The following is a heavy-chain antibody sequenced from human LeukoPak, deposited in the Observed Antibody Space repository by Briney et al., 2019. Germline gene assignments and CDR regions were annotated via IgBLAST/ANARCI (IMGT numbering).Heavy chain of an antibody. J-gene: IGHJ5*02. V-gene: IGHV3-23*01. CDR1: GFTVSSNY. Sequence: GGSLRLSCAASGFTVSSNYMSWVRQAPGKGLEWVSAISGSGGSTYYADSVKGRFTISRDNSKSTLYLQMNSLRAEDTAVYYCAKFVGSRRFDPWGQGTLVTVSS. D-gene: IGHD6-13*01. CDR2: ISGSGGST. CDR3: AKFVGSRRFDP.